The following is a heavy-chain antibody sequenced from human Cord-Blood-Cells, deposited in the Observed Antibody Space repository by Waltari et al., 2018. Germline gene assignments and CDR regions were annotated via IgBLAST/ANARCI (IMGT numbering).Heavy chain of an antibody. CDR3: ARASSLYCSSTSCYDAFDI. CDR1: GGSFSGYY. CDR2: INHSGST. V-gene: IGHV4-34*01. Sequence: QVQLQQWGAGLLKPSETLSLTCAVYGGSFSGYYWSWIRQPPGEGLEWMGEINHSGSTNYNPSLKSRVTISVDTSKNQFSLKLSSVTAADTAVYYCARASSLYCSSTSCYDAFDIWGQGTMVTVSS. J-gene: IGHJ3*02. D-gene: IGHD2-2*01.